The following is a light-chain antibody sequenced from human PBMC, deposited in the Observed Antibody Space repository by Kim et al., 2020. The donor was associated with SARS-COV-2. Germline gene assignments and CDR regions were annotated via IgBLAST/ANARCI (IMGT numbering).Light chain of an antibody. CDR2: WAS. CDR1: QNILYNSNNKNY. V-gene: IGKV4-1*01. Sequence: RATINCKSSQNILYNSNNKNYLAWYQQKPGQPPKLLFSWASTRESGVPDRFSGSGSGTDFTLTIGSLQAEDVAVYYCHQYYTPPYTFGQGTKLEIK. CDR3: HQYYTPPYT. J-gene: IGKJ2*01.